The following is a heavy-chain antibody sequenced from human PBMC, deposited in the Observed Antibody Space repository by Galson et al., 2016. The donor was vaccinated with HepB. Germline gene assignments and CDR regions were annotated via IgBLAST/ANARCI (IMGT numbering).Heavy chain of an antibody. CDR1: GYTFTGYH. D-gene: IGHD4-11*01. CDR3: VRGATTAIPSRHGHDY. Sequence: SVKVSCKASGYTFTGYHIHWVRQAPGQGLEWVGWINPNSGGTNYAQKFQDWVTMTRDTSISTAYMELKRLISDDTAIYFCVRGATTAIPSRHGHDYGGQGTLVIVSS. V-gene: IGHV1-2*04. J-gene: IGHJ4*02. CDR2: INPNSGGT.